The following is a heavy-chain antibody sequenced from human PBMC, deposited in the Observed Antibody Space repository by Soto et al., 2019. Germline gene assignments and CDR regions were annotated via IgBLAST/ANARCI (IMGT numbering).Heavy chain of an antibody. CDR1: GYTFTCYY. V-gene: IGHV1-18*04. J-gene: IGHJ3*02. D-gene: IGHD3-10*01. CDR2: ISAYNGNT. CDR3: ARDPSSRWFYGDDAFDI. Sequence: EASVKVSCKASGYTFTCYYMHWVRQAPGQGLEWMGWISAYNGNTNYAQKLQGRVTMTTDTSTSTAYMELRSLRSDDTAVYYCARDPSSRWFYGDDAFDIWAQGTRVTVSS.